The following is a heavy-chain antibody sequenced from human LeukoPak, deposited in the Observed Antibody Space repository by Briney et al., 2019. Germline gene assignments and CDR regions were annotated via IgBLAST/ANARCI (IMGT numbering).Heavy chain of an antibody. CDR2: FYHSGST. J-gene: IGHJ4*02. CDR3: ARERWYLPDY. V-gene: IGHV4-38-2*02. Sequence: PSETLSLTCTVSGYSISSGYYWGWIRQPPGKGLEWIGSFYHSGSTYYNPSLKSRVTISVDTSKNQFSLKLGSVTAADTAVYYCARERWYLPDYWGQGTLVTVSS. D-gene: IGHD2-15*01. CDR1: GYSISSGYY.